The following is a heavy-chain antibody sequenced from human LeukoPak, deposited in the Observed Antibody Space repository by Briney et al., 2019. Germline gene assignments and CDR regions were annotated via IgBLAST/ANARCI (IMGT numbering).Heavy chain of an antibody. CDR3: SKERGDALPNYLMTV. CDR2: ISYDESNK. Sequence: PGGSLRLSCAASGFTLSNYSMHCVPQAPGKGLEWVAVISYDESNKYYADSVKGRCTISRDNSKNTLYLQINILRPEYTAWYYCSKERGDALPNYLMTVWGKGTTVTVSS. D-gene: IGHD4/OR15-4a*01. V-gene: IGHV3-30*18. CDR1: GFTLSNYS. J-gene: IGHJ6*01.